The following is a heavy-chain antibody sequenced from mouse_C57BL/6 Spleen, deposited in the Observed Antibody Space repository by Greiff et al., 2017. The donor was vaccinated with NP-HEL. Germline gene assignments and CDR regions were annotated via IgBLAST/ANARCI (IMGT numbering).Heavy chain of an antibody. D-gene: IGHD2-3*01. V-gene: IGHV1-61*01. CDR2: IYPSDSET. J-gene: IGHJ2*01. CDR1: GYTFTSYW. Sequence: VKLQQPGAELVRPGSSVKLSCKASGYTFTSYWMDWVKQRPGQGLEWIGNIYPSDSETHYNQKFKDKATLTVDKSSSTAYMQLSSLTSEDSAVYYCARGDGYYRDYWGQGTTLTVSS. CDR3: ARGDGYYRDY.